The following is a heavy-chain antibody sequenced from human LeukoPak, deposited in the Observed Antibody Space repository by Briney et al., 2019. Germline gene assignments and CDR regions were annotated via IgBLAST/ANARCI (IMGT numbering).Heavy chain of an antibody. D-gene: IGHD5-24*01. CDR3: ARENWRDGYVGSK. V-gene: IGHV4-39*07. J-gene: IGHJ4*02. CDR1: GGPIVSSTFY. Sequence: SETLSLTCSVSGGPIVSSTFYWGWVRQPPGKGLEWIGIIHHSGSTYYDSSLKSRVTISVDTSKNTLSLKLNSVTAADTAVYYCARENWRDGYVGSKWGQGTLVTVSS. CDR2: IHHSGST.